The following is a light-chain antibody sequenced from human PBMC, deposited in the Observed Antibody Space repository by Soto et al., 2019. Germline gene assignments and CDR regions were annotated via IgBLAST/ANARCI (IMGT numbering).Light chain of an antibody. J-gene: IGKJ2*01. CDR3: QQYDSYPYT. Sequence: DIQMTQSPSTLSASVGDRVTITCRASQSISSWLAWYQQKPGKAPKLLISRASSLESGVPSSFSGGGSGTEFTLTISSLQPDDFATDYCQQYDSYPYTFGQGTKLEIK. CDR2: RAS. CDR1: QSISSW. V-gene: IGKV1-5*03.